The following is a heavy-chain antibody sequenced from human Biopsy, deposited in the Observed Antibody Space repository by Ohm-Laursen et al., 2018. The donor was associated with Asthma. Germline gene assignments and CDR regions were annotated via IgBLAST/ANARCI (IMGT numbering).Heavy chain of an antibody. Sequence: SQTLSLTCTVSGASIKTDDHYWSWLRQPPGKGLEWFGFIHYSGSTSYNPSLKGGVTISVDTSKNQFSLRLSSVTAADTAMYYCARIPRRSGSYFVDYWGQGTLVIVSS. J-gene: IGHJ4*02. CDR3: ARIPRRSGSYFVDY. D-gene: IGHD3-22*01. CDR2: IHYSGST. CDR1: GASIKTDDHY. V-gene: IGHV4-30-4*01.